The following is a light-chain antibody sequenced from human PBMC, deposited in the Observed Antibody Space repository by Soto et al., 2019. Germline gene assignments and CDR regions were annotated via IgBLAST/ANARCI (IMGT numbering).Light chain of an antibody. Sequence: AIQMTQSPSSLSASVGDRVTITCRASQGIRNDLGWYQQKQGKAPKLLIYAASSLQSGVPSRFGGSGSGTDFTLTISSLQPEDFATYYCLQDYNYPWTFGQGTKVEIK. V-gene: IGKV1-6*01. CDR2: AAS. CDR3: LQDYNYPWT. CDR1: QGIRND. J-gene: IGKJ1*01.